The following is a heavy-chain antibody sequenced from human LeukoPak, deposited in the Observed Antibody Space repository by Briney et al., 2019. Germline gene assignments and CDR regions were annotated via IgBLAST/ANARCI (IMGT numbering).Heavy chain of an antibody. D-gene: IGHD6-19*01. J-gene: IGHJ4*02. V-gene: IGHV1-18*01. CDR1: GGTFSSYA. CDR3: ARERRPGIAVAGTPDY. CDR2: ICAYNGNT. Sequence: ASVKVSCKASGGTFSSYAISWVRQAPGQGLEWMGWICAYNGNTNYAQKLQGRVTMTTDTSTSTAYMELSSLRSDDTAVYYCARERRPGIAVAGTPDYWGQGTLVTASS.